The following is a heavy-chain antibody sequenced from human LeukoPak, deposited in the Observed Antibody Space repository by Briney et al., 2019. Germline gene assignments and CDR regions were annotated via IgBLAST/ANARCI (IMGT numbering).Heavy chain of an antibody. D-gene: IGHD3-22*01. CDR1: GYTFTGYY. Sequence: ASVKVSCKASGYTFTGYYMHWVRQAPGQGLEWMGWINPNSGGTNCAQKFQGRVTMTRDTSISTAYMELSRLRSDDTAVYYCARVSYDSSGTEWGAFDIWGQGTMVTVSS. J-gene: IGHJ3*02. V-gene: IGHV1-2*02. CDR2: INPNSGGT. CDR3: ARVSYDSSGTEWGAFDI.